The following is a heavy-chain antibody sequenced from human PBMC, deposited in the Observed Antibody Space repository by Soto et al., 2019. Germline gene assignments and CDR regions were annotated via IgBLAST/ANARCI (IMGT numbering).Heavy chain of an antibody. Sequence: GASVKVSCKASGGTFSSYAISWVRQAPGQGLEWMGGIIPIFGTANYAQKFQGRVTITADESTSTAYMELSSLRSEDTAVYYCARGQQQLPRAPFDYWGQGTLVTVSS. CDR2: IIPIFGTA. V-gene: IGHV1-69*13. CDR1: GGTFSSYA. J-gene: IGHJ4*02. D-gene: IGHD6-13*01. CDR3: ARGQQQLPRAPFDY.